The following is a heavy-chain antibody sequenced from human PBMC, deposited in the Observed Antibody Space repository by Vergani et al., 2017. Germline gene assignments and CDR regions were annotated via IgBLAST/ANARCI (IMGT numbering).Heavy chain of an antibody. CDR3: AKRARMVITHFDY. D-gene: IGHD3-22*01. CDR1: GFTFSSYA. Sequence: EVQLLESGGGLVQPGGSLRLFCAASGFTFSSYAMSWVRQAPGKGLAWVSAISGSGGSTYYADSVKGRFTISRDNSKNTLYLQMNSLRAEDTAVYYCAKRARMVITHFDYWGQGTLVTVSS. J-gene: IGHJ4*02. CDR2: ISGSGGST. V-gene: IGHV3-23*01.